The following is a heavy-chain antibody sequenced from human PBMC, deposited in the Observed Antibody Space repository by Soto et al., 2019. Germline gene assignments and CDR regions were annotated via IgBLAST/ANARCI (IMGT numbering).Heavy chain of an antibody. CDR2: IVVDSGNT. J-gene: IGHJ4*02. CDR1: GFTFTTSA. V-gene: IGHV1-58*01. CDR3: AAANIGGRFES. D-gene: IGHD3-16*01. Sequence: QMQLVQSGPEVKKPGNSVKVSCKASGFTFTTSAVQWVRQARGQRLEWIGWIVVDSGNTDYAQQFQERVTFTRDMSTSTAHMELSVLKSDDTAVYYSAAANIGGRFESWGQGTLVTVSS.